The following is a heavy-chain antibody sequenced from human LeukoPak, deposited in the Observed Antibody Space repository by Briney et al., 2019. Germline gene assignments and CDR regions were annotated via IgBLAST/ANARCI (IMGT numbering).Heavy chain of an antibody. CDR2: ISGSGGST. Sequence: GGSLRLSCAASGFTFSSYAMSWVRQAPGKGLEWVSAISGSGGSTYYADSVKGRFTISRDNSKSTLYLQMNSLRAEDTAVYYCAKDLTDYHYYYIDVWGKGTPVTVSS. CDR3: AKDLTDYHYYYIDV. D-gene: IGHD2-21*02. CDR1: GFTFSSYA. V-gene: IGHV3-23*01. J-gene: IGHJ6*03.